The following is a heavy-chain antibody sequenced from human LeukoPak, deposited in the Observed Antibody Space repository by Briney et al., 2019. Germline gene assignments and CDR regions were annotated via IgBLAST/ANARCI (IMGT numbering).Heavy chain of an antibody. CDR3: ARAYYDYVWGSLAYFDY. D-gene: IGHD3-16*01. Sequence: SETLSLTCAVYGGSFSGYYWSWIRQPPGKGLEWIGYIYYSGSTYYNPSLKSRVTISVDTSKNQFSLKLSSVTAADTAVYYCARAYYDYVWGSLAYFDYWGKGTLVTVSS. J-gene: IGHJ4*02. V-gene: IGHV4-30-4*08. CDR2: IYYSGST. CDR1: GGSFSGYY.